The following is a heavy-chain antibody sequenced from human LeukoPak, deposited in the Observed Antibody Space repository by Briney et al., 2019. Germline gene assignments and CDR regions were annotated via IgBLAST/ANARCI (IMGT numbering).Heavy chain of an antibody. CDR3: ARGGYGAHMG. CDR2: INSDGRTT. CDR1: EFTFSNYG. Sequence: GGSLRLSCAASEFTFSNYGMSWVRQAPGKGLLWVSGINSDGRTTGYADSVKGRFTISRDNAKNTVDLQMNSLRAEDTAVYYCARGGYGAHMGWGQGTLVTVSS. D-gene: IGHD4-17*01. J-gene: IGHJ4*02. V-gene: IGHV3-74*01.